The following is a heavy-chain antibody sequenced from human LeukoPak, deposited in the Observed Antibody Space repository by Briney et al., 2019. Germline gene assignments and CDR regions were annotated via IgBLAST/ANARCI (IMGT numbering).Heavy chain of an antibody. CDR3: ARGLGYCTSTTCLLPFDY. D-gene: IGHD2-2*01. V-gene: IGHV3-23*01. Sequence: PGGSLRLSCAASGFTFSNFAMSWVRQAPGKGLEWVSTIRGSGGYTYYADSVKGRFTVSRDNSKNTLYLQMNSLRAEDTAMYYCARGLGYCTSTTCLLPFDYWGQGTLVTVSS. CDR2: IRGSGGYT. J-gene: IGHJ4*02. CDR1: GFTFSNFA.